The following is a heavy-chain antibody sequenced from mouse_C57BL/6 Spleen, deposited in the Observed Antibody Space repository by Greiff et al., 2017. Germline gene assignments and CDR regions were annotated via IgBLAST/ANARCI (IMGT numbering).Heavy chain of an antibody. CDR3: AREPYYSDYVWYFDV. CDR2: INPNYGTT. J-gene: IGHJ1*03. V-gene: IGHV1-39*01. Sequence: VQLQQPGPELVKPGASVKISCKASGYSFTDYNMNWVKQSNGQSLEWIGVINPNYGTTSYNQKFKGKATLTVDQSSSTAYMQLNSLTSEDSAVXYCAREPYYSDYVWYFDVWGKGTTVTVSS. CDR1: GYSFTDYN. D-gene: IGHD2-5*01.